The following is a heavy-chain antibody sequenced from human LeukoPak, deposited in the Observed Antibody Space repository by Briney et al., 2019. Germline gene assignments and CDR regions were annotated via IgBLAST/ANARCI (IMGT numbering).Heavy chain of an antibody. V-gene: IGHV3-33*01. CDR2: IWYDGSNK. CDR1: GFTFSSYG. CDR3: ARDMITFGGVTAPVDY. J-gene: IGHJ4*02. D-gene: IGHD3-16*01. Sequence: GGPLRLSCAASGFTFSSYGMHWVRQAPGKGLEWVAVIWYDGSNKYYEDSVKGRFTISRENSKNTLYLQMNSLRAEDTAVYYCARDMITFGGVTAPVDYWGQGTLVTVSS.